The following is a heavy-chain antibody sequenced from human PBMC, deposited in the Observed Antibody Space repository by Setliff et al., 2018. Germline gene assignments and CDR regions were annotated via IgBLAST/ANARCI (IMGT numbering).Heavy chain of an antibody. Sequence: GGSLRLSCAASGVTCSTYRMHWVRQAPGKGREWVAGIWDEGVKKYHADSVKGRFTIYRDNSKTTLYLQMNSLRPEDTAVYYCARTCSRSGCYAGLESWGQGTPVTVSS. D-gene: IGHD2-2*01. CDR3: ARTCSRSGCYAGLES. CDR1: GVTCSTYR. V-gene: IGHV3-33*08. J-gene: IGHJ4*02. CDR2: IWDEGVKK.